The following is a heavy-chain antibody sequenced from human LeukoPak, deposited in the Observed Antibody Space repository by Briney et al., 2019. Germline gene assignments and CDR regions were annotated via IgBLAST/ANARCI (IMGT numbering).Heavy chain of an antibody. D-gene: IGHD6-13*01. V-gene: IGHV4-39*01. CDR1: GGSISSTSYY. CDR3: AGEIVAAGTDY. Sequence: PSETLSLTCSVSGGSISSTSYYWAWIRQPPGKGLEWIGSIYYSGNTYYNPSLKGRVIISVDTSKNQFSLTLSSVTAADRAVYYCAGEIVAAGTDYWGQGTLVTVSS. J-gene: IGHJ4*02. CDR2: IYYSGNT.